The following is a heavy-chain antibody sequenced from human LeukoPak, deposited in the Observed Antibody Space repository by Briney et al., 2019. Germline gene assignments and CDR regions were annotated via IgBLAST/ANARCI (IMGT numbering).Heavy chain of an antibody. CDR1: GYTFTDYY. Sequence: ASVKVSCKASGYTFTDYYMHWVRQAPGQGLEWMGWINPNSGGTNYAQKFQGRVTMTRDTSISTAYMELSRLRSDDTAVYYCARDHYYGSGSYLKDDYWGQGTLVTVSS. V-gene: IGHV1-2*02. D-gene: IGHD3-10*01. CDR2: INPNSGGT. J-gene: IGHJ4*02. CDR3: ARDHYYGSGSYLKDDY.